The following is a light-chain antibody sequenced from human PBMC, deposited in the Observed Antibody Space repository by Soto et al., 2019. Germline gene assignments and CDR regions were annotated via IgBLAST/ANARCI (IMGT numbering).Light chain of an antibody. CDR3: AAWDDSLSVRYV. J-gene: IGLJ1*01. CDR1: SSNIGSNT. V-gene: IGLV1-44*01. CDR2: SNN. Sequence: VLTRPPSASGTPGQRVIISCSGSSSNIGSNTVNWYQQLPGTAPKLLIYSNNQRPSGVPDRFSGSKSGTSASLAISGLQSEDEADYYCAAWDDSLSVRYVFGTGTKVTVL.